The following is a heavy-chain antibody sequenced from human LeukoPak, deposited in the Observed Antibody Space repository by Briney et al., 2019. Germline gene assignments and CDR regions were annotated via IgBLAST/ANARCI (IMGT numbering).Heavy chain of an antibody. V-gene: IGHV3-9*01. Sequence: GGSLRLSCAASGFTFDDYAMHWVRQAPGKGLEWVSGISWNSGIIDYADSVKGRFTISRDNAKTSLYLQRNSLRAESTAVYYCARDLSGIAGYTYGRGIDYWGQGTLVTVSS. CDR2: ISWNSGII. J-gene: IGHJ4*02. CDR3: ARDLSGIAGYTYGRGIDY. D-gene: IGHD5-18*01. CDR1: GFTFDDYA.